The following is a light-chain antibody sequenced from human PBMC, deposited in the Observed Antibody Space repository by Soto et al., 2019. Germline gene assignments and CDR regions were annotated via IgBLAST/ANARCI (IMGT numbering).Light chain of an antibody. CDR3: ATWDDGLSGVL. V-gene: IGLV1-47*01. Sequence: QSVLTQPPPASGTPGQRVSITCSGSDSNIGSNSVHWYQQVPGLAPKLLVYKSDQRPSGVPDRFSGSKSVTSASLAISGLRAEDEAEYYCATWDDGLSGVLFGGGTKLTVL. CDR2: KSD. J-gene: IGLJ2*01. CDR1: DSNIGSNS.